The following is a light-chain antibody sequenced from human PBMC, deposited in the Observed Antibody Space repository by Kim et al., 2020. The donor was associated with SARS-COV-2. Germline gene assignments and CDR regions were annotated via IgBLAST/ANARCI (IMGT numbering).Light chain of an antibody. CDR3: ISYTSSNTLV. J-gene: IGLJ2*01. CDR2: DVN. CDR1: TSDGGGYNY. V-gene: IGLV2-14*01. Sequence: QSALTQPASVSGSPGQSITIPCSGTTSDGGGYNYVSWFQQHPGKAPKLMIYDVNKRPSGVSSRFSGSKSGSTASLTISGLQAEDEADYYCISYTSSNTLVFGGGTKVTVL.